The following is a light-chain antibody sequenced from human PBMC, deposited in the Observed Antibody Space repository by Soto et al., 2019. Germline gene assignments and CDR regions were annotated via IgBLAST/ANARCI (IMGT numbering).Light chain of an antibody. CDR3: QQHNNWPPWT. Sequence: VMTQSPATLSVSPGERATLSCRASQSVGTNLAWYQQKPGQAPRLLIYAASTRANGIPARFSGSGSGTEFTLTLSSLQSEDFGVYYCQQHNNWPPWTFGPGTRVEVK. CDR2: AAS. CDR1: QSVGTN. V-gene: IGKV3-15*01. J-gene: IGKJ1*01.